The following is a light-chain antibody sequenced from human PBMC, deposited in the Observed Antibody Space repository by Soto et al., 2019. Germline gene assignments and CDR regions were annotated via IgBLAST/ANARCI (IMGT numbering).Light chain of an antibody. J-gene: IGKJ4*01. CDR1: QSVSSNY. Sequence: EIVLTQSPATLSVSPGERATLSCRASQSVSSNYLAWYQQKPGQAPRLLIYGASSRATGIPDRFSGSGSGTDFTLTISRLEPEDFGVYYCQQYGNAPLAFGGGTKVDIK. CDR3: QQYGNAPLA. V-gene: IGKV3-20*01. CDR2: GAS.